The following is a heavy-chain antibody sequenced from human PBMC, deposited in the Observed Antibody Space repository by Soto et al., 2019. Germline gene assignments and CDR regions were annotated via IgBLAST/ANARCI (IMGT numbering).Heavy chain of an antibody. CDR2: INPSGGST. V-gene: IGHV1-46*03. CDR3: ASLRGGENGAFDI. D-gene: IGHD3-10*01. J-gene: IGHJ3*02. CDR1: GYTFTSYY. Sequence: ASVKVSCKASGYTFTSYYMHWVRQAPGQGLEWMGIINPSGGSTSYAQKFQGRVTMTRDTSTSTVYMELSSLRSEDTAVYYCASLRGGENGAFDIGRQGTTLTVSS.